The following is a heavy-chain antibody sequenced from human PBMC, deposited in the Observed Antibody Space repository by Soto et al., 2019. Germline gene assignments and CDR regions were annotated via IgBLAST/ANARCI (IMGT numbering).Heavy chain of an antibody. CDR2: INHSGST. Sequence: SETLSHTCAVYGGSFSGYYWSRIRQPPGKGLEWIGEINHSGSTNYNPSLKSRVTISVDTYKNQFSLKLSSVTAADTAVYYCARGRGYDFWSGYSLYYYGMDVWGQGNTVP. CDR1: GGSFSGYY. V-gene: IGHV4-34*01. CDR3: ARGRGYDFWSGYSLYYYGMDV. D-gene: IGHD3-3*01. J-gene: IGHJ6*02.